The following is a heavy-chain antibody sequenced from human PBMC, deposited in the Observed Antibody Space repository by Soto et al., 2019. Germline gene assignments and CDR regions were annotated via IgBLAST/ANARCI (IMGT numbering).Heavy chain of an antibody. CDR2: MKSKSEGETT. CDR3: TAQFYFDASGYSFDL. D-gene: IGHD3-22*01. J-gene: IGHJ4*02. CDR1: GFTFNNAW. Sequence: GGSLRLSCAASGFTFNNAWMGWVRQAPGQELEWVGHMKSKSEGETTDYAAPVKGRFTISGDDSKNTVYLQMNSLTTEDTAVYYCTAQFYFDASGYSFDLWGQGTLVTVSS. V-gene: IGHV3-15*01.